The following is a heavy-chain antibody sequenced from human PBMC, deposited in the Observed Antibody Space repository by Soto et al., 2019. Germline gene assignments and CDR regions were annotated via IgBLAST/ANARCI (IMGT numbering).Heavy chain of an antibody. J-gene: IGHJ4*02. CDR3: ARGHRNHMVVVPAAIIFDY. D-gene: IGHD2-2*02. V-gene: IGHV3-7*01. CDR2: IKQDGSEK. CDR1: GFTFSSYW. Sequence: GGSLRLSCAASGFTFSSYWMSWVRQAPGKGLEWVANIKQDGSEKYYVDSVKGRFTISRDNAKNSLYLQMNSLRAEDTAVYYCARGHRNHMVVVPAAIIFDYWGQGTLVTVSS.